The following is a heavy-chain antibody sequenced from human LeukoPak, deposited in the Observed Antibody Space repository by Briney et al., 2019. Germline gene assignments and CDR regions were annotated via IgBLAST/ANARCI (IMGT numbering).Heavy chain of an antibody. CDR1: GFTFDDYG. CDR2: INWNGGST. Sequence: PGGSLRLSCAASGFTFDDYGMSWVRQAPGKGLEWVSGINWNGGSTGYADSVKGRFTISRDNAKNSLYLQMNSLRAEDTAVYYCAKAGVLSGWYMGYFDYWGQGTLVTVSS. D-gene: IGHD6-19*01. J-gene: IGHJ4*02. V-gene: IGHV3-20*04. CDR3: AKAGVLSGWYMGYFDY.